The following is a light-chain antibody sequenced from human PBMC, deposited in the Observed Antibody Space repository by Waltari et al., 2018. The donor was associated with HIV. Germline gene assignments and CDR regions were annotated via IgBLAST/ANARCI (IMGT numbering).Light chain of an antibody. CDR1: RSNIGANYA. CDR3: QSYDSSLSGSI. V-gene: IGLV1-40*01. CDR2: ANT. J-gene: IGLJ2*01. Sequence: QSVLTRPPSVSGAPGQRVTISCTGTRSNIGANYAAQRYQQLPGTAPKLLIYANTNRPSGVPDRFSGSKSGTSVSLAITGLQAEDEADYYCQSYDSSLSGSIFGGGTKLTVL.